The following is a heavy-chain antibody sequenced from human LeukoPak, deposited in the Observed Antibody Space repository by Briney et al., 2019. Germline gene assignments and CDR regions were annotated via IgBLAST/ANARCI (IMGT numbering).Heavy chain of an antibody. CDR2: IIPLFGKT. D-gene: IGHD3-10*01. J-gene: IGHJ6*03. Sequence: GASVKVSCKFSGGSLSSYGITWVRQAPGQGLEWMGAIIPLFGKTHYAQKFRGRVTITADESPTIVYIELSNLASDDTAVYYCARTESMVRGVAGYFHMDVWGKGTTVTVSS. CDR1: GGSLSSYG. V-gene: IGHV1-69*13. CDR3: ARTESMVRGVAGYFHMDV.